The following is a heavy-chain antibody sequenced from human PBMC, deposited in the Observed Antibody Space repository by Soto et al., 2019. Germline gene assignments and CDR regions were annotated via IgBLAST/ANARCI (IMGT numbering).Heavy chain of an antibody. D-gene: IGHD3-10*01. V-gene: IGHV4-39*01. J-gene: IGHJ6*02. CDR3: ARREVRGVIIFWDYYGMDV. CDR2: IYYSGST. Sequence: SSETLSLTCTVSGGSISSSSYYWGWIRQPPGKGLEWIGSIYYSGSTYYNPSLKSRVTISVDTSKNQFSLKLSSVTAADTAVYYCARREVRGVIIFWDYYGMDVWGQGTTVTVSS. CDR1: GGSISSSSYY.